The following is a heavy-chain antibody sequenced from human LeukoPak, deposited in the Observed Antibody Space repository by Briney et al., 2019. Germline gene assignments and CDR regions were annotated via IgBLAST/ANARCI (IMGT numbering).Heavy chain of an antibody. CDR2: IDHGGST. V-gene: IGHV4-34*01. Sequence: PSETLSLTCAVYGGSFSDYYWSWIRQPPGKGLEWIGEIDHGGSTNYNPSLKSRVTISVDTSKKQSSLKLTSVTAADTAVYYCARRGLYDYVWGSRSYYFDYWGQGTLVTVSS. CDR1: GGSFSDYY. CDR3: ARRGLYDYVWGSRSYYFDY. D-gene: IGHD3-16*01. J-gene: IGHJ4*02.